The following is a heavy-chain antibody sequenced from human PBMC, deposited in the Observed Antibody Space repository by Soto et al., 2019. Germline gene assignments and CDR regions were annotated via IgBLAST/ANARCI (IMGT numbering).Heavy chain of an antibody. J-gene: IGHJ4*02. CDR3: ARGVIVATMTGYGLSDYVWGSYRRPLDY. Sequence: ASVKVSCKASGYTFTGYYMHWVRQAPGQGLEWMGWINPNSGGTNYAQKFQGWVTMTRDRSISTAYMELSRLRSDDTAVYYCARGVIVATMTGYGLSDYVWGSYRRPLDYWGQGTLVTVSS. CDR2: INPNSGGT. V-gene: IGHV1-2*04. CDR1: GYTFTGYY. D-gene: IGHD3-16*02.